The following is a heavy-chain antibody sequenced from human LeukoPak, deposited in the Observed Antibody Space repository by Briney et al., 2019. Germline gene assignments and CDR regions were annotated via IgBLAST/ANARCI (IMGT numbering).Heavy chain of an antibody. CDR2: ISYDGSNK. CDR1: GFGFSSYG. J-gene: IGHJ1*01. D-gene: IGHD6-13*01. Sequence: PGSSLRLSCAASGFGFSSYGMHWVRQAPGKGLEWVAVISYDGSNKYYADSVKGRFTISRDNAKNSLYLQMNSLRAEDTAVYYCARVLAAGTAEYFQHWGQGTLVTVSS. V-gene: IGHV3-30*03. CDR3: ARVLAAGTAEYFQH.